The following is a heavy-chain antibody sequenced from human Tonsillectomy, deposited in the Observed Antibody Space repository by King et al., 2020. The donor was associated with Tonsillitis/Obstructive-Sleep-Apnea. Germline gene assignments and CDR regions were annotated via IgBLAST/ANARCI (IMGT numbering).Heavy chain of an antibody. Sequence: VQLVESGGGLVQPGGSLRLSCAASGITFSSYAMSWVRQAPGKGLEGVSTFSGGGGRTYYAGSVKGRFTISRDNSKNTLYLQMNSRRAEDTAVYYCAKAMVQGIIITIFDYWGQGTLVTVSS. CDR3: AKAMVQGIIITIFDY. V-gene: IGHV3-23*04. CDR2: FSGGGGRT. D-gene: IGHD3-10*01. CDR1: GITFSSYA. J-gene: IGHJ4*02.